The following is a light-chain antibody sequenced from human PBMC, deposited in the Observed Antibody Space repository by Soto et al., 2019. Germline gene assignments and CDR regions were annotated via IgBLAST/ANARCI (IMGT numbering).Light chain of an antibody. CDR1: DNDVGRYDY. V-gene: IGLV2-8*01. Sequence: QSALTQPPSASGSLGLSVTLSCSGTDNDVGRYDYVSWYQQHPGKAPKLLIYEVTKRPSGVPDRFSASKSGNSASLTVSGLQDEDEADYYCMSYAGGNSVTFGGGNKHTVL. J-gene: IGLJ2*01. CDR3: MSYAGGNSVT. CDR2: EVT.